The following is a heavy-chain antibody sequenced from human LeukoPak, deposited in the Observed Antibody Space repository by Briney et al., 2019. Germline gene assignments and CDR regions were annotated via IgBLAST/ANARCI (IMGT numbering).Heavy chain of an antibody. CDR2: ISAYNGNT. J-gene: IGHJ4*02. Sequence: ASVKVSCKASGYTFTSYGISWVRQAPGQGLEWMGWISAYNGNTNYAQKLQGRVTMTTDTSTSTAYMELRSPRSDDTAVYYCARNYDILTGYTGIDYWGQGTLVTVSS. D-gene: IGHD3-9*01. CDR3: ARNYDILTGYTGIDY. V-gene: IGHV1-18*01. CDR1: GYTFTSYG.